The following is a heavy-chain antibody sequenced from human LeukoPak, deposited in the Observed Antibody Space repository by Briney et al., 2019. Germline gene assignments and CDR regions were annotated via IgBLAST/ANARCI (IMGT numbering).Heavy chain of an antibody. Sequence: SGGSLRLSCVASGFTLSRYWMHWVRQVPGKGLEWVSRINEDASTIMYADSVKGRFTISRDNAKNTLYLQMNSLRAEDTAVYFCVRDLILVWTPGDDFDHWGQGTLVTVSS. D-gene: IGHD3-16*01. J-gene: IGHJ4*02. CDR2: INEDASTI. CDR3: VRDLILVWTPGDDFDH. CDR1: GFTLSRYW. V-gene: IGHV3-74*03.